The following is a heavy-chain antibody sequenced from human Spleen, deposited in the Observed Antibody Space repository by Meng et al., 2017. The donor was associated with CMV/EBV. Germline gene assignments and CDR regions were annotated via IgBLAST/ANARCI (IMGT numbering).Heavy chain of an antibody. CDR1: GFTFSTYG. CDR2: IRYDESYE. D-gene: IGHD4-11*01. J-gene: IGHJ4*02. CDR3: ARYVESWSTEPLDF. Sequence: GESLKISCAASGFTFSTYGLHWVRQAPGKGLEWVAFIRYDESYESYADSLKGRFTISRDNSKNTLYLQMHSLRAEDTAVYYCARYVESWSTEPLDFWGQGTLVTVSS. V-gene: IGHV3-30*02.